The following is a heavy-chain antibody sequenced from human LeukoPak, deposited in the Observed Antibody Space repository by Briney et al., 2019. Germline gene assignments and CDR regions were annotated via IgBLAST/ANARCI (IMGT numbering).Heavy chain of an antibody. J-gene: IGHJ4*02. V-gene: IGHV3-53*01. CDR3: ARVNHYYDSSGYYSLDY. CDR1: GFTVSSNY. Sequence: PGGSLRLSCAASGFTVSSNYMSWVRQAPGKGLEWVSVIYSGGSTYYADSVKGRFTISRDNSKNTLYLQMNSLRAEDTAVYYCARVNHYYDSSGYYSLDYWGQGTLVTVSS. D-gene: IGHD3-22*01. CDR2: IYSGGST.